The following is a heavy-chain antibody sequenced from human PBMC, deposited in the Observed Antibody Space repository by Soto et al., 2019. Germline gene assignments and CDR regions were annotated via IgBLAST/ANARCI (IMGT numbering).Heavy chain of an antibody. Sequence: GESRKICCKAAGSIFTLYWIAWVRHLPGKGRGWMGVIYPDDSETRYSPSLRGQVTISADTSTSNAYMQWSSLKASDTAMYYFAKHENAYDWSYWFDSSGQGIQVPVSS. CDR3: AKHENAYDWSYWFDS. J-gene: IGHJ5*01. D-gene: IGHD3-9*01. CDR2: IYPDDSET. V-gene: IGHV5-51*01. CDR1: GSIFTLYW.